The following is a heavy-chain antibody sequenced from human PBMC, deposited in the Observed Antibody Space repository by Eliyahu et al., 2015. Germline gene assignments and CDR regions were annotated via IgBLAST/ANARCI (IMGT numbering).Heavy chain of an antibody. D-gene: IGHD3-22*01. Sequence: EVQLVESGGGLVQPGGSLRLSCAXXGFTFXXXSMNWXRQAPGKGLEWISYISSSSSTIYYTDSVKGRFTISRDNAKNSLYLQMNSLRAEDTAVYYCAREWEYDISGYYPGGFDYWGQGTLVTVSS. V-gene: IGHV3-48*01. J-gene: IGHJ4*02. CDR2: ISSSSSTI. CDR3: AREWEYDISGYYPGGFDY. CDR1: GFTFXXXS.